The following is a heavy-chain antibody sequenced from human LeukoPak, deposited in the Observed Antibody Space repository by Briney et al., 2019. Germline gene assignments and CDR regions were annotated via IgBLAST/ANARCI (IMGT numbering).Heavy chain of an antibody. CDR3: AKDVRGYSSSSPTFGY. D-gene: IGHD6-6*01. J-gene: IGHJ4*02. V-gene: IGHV3-23*01. CDR1: GFTFSSYA. CDR2: ISGSGGST. Sequence: PGGSLRLSCAASGFTFSSYAMSWVRQAPGKGLEWVSAISGSGGSTYYADSVKGRFTISRDNSKNTLYLQMNSLRAEDTAVYYCAKDVRGYSSSSPTFGYWGQGTLVTVSS.